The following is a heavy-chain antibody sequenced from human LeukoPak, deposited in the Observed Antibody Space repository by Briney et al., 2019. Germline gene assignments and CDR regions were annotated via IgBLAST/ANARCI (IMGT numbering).Heavy chain of an antibody. J-gene: IGHJ4*02. D-gene: IGHD3-16*02. CDR2: INHSGST. Sequence: ETLSLTCAVYGGSFSGYYWSWIRQPPGKGLEWIGEINHSGSTNYNPSLKSRVTISVDTSKNQFSLKLSSVTAADTAVYYCARVRSDYVWGSYRSHRDYYFDYWGQGTLVTVSS. CDR3: ARVRSDYVWGSYRSHRDYYFDY. CDR1: GGSFSGYY. V-gene: IGHV4-34*01.